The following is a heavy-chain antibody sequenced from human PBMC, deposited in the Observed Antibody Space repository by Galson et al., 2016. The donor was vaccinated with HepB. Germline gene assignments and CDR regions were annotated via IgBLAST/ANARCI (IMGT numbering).Heavy chain of an antibody. CDR1: GFTLSSTY. J-gene: IGHJ4*02. CDR2: IYSGGNT. Sequence: SPRLPCAASGFTLSSTYMTWVRQAPGKGLEWVSGIYSGGNTYYADSVKGRFTISRDNSKSTLYLQMNSLRVEDTAMYYCARDSPIWDWGQGTLVTVSS. CDR3: ARDSPIWD. V-gene: IGHV3-53*01. D-gene: IGHD3-9*01.